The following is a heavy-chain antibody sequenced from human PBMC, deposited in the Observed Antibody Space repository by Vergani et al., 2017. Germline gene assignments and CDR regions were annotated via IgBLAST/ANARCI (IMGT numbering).Heavy chain of an antibody. CDR1: GYTFTRYG. J-gene: IGHJ4*02. CDR2: ISAYNGNT. V-gene: IGHV1-18*01. Sequence: QVPLVQSGAEVKKPGASVKVSCKASGYTFTRYGISWVRQAPGQGLEWMGWISAYNGNTNYAQKLQGRVTMTTDTSTSTAYMELRSLRSDDTAVYYCARLPTYYDILTGYYTLDYWGQGTLVTVSS. D-gene: IGHD3-9*01. CDR3: ARLPTYYDILTGYYTLDY.